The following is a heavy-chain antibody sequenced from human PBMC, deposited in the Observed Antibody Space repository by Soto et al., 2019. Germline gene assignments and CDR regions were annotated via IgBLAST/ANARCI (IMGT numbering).Heavy chain of an antibody. D-gene: IGHD6-13*01. Sequence: GGSLRLSCAASGFTFRSFTMNWVRQAPGKGLEWVSTISSNSAYIYYTDALRGRFTISRDNAKNSLHLQMNSLRAEDTAVYYCTRDASRDSSARGWFDPWGPGTLVTVST. V-gene: IGHV3-21*01. CDR2: ISSNSAYI. J-gene: IGHJ5*02. CDR3: TRDASRDSSARGWFDP. CDR1: GFTFRSFT.